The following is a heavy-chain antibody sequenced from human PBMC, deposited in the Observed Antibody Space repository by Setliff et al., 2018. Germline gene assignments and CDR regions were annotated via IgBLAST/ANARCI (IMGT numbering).Heavy chain of an antibody. Sequence: SETLSLTCTVSSGAFRSSGYYYSWIRQHPGKGLEWFGYISYSGNTYYNPSLKSRATISIDTSKSQFSLKLSSMTAADTALYYCARNPDFLQYSFDLWGRGTLVTVSS. V-gene: IGHV4-31*03. D-gene: IGHD5-12*01. CDR2: ISYSGNT. J-gene: IGHJ2*01. CDR1: SGAFRSSGYY. CDR3: ARNPDFLQYSFDL.